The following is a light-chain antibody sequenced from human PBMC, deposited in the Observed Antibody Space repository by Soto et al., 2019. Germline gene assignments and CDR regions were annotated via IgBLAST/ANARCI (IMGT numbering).Light chain of an antibody. CDR3: TQATHFPRT. J-gene: IGKJ1*01. V-gene: IGKV2-24*01. CDR2: KIS. CDR1: QSHVHSDGNTY. Sequence: DVVMTQTPLSSPVTLGQPASISCRASQSHVHSDGNTYLSWLQQRPGQPPRLLINKISTRFSGVPDRFSGSGAGTDFTLNISRVEAEDVGVYYCTQATHFPRTFGQGTKLDIK.